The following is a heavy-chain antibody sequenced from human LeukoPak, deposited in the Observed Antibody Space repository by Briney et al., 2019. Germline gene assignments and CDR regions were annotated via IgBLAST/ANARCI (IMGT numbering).Heavy chain of an antibody. V-gene: IGHV3-64D*06. CDR1: GFTFSSYS. D-gene: IGHD4-17*01. Sequence: PGGSLRLSCAASGFTFSSYSMNWVRQAPGKGLEYVSAISSNGGSTYYADSVKGRFTISRDNSKNTLYLQMSSLRAEDTAVYYCVKGGDYGDPFDPWGQGTLVTVSS. J-gene: IGHJ5*02. CDR3: VKGGDYGDPFDP. CDR2: ISSNGGST.